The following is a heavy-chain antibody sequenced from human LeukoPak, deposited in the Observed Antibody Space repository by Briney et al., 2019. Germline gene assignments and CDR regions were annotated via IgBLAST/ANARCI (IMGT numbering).Heavy chain of an antibody. CDR1: GFTISSNY. CDR2: IYSGDNT. D-gene: IGHD5-18*01. V-gene: IGHV3-66*01. J-gene: IGHJ4*02. CDR3: ARDKWVT. Sequence: GGSLRLSCAASGFTISSNYMSWVRQAPGKGLEWVSVIYSGDNTYYADSVKGGFIITRDNSNDTVYLQMNSLRAEDTAVYYCARDKWVTWGQGTLVTVSS.